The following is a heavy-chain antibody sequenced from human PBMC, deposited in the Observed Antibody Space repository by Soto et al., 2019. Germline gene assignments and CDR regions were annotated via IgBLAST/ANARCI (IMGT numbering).Heavy chain of an antibody. D-gene: IGHD3-22*01. CDR1: GFTVSSNY. J-gene: IGHJ4*02. CDR2: IYSGGST. V-gene: IGHV3-53*04. Sequence: EVQLVESGGGLVQPGGSLRLSCAASGFTVSSNYMSWVRQAPGKGLEWVSVIYSGGSTYYADSVKGRFTISRHNSKNTLYLQMNSLRAEDPAVYYCARAVSSGYYHHQYFPYWGQGTLVTVSS. CDR3: ARAVSSGYYHHQYFPY.